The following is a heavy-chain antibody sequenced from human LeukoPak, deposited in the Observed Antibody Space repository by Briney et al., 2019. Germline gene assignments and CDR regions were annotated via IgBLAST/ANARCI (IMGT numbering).Heavy chain of an antibody. Sequence: ASVKVSCKASGYTFTDYYMHWVRQAPGQGLEWMGWINPKSGDTNFAQKFQGRVTMTRDTSVNTAYMELTRLTSDDTAVYSCARESRSGWVDAFDIWGQGTMVTVSP. J-gene: IGHJ3*02. CDR2: INPKSGDT. CDR1: GYTFTDYY. CDR3: ARESRSGWVDAFDI. V-gene: IGHV1-2*02. D-gene: IGHD6-19*01.